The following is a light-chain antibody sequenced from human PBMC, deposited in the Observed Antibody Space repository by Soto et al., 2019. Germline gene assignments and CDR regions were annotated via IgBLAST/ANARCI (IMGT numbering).Light chain of an antibody. CDR1: SSDDGGFDH. J-gene: IGLJ1*01. V-gene: IGLV2-14*03. CDR2: DVS. Sequence: QSALTQPASVSGSPGQSITISCTGASSDDGGFDHVSWYQQHPGKVPRLLIYDVSSRPSGVSDRFSGSKSGNTASLTISGLQVEDEADYYCNSFTTTNTYVFGTGTKSPS. CDR3: NSFTTTNTYV.